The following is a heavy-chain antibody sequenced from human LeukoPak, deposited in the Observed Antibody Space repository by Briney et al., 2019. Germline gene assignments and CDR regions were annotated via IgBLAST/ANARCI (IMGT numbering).Heavy chain of an antibody. D-gene: IGHD3-16*01. Sequence: PSETLSLTCAVYGGSFSGYYWSWIRQPPGKGLEWIGEINHSGSTNYNPSLKSRVTISVDTSKNQFSLKLSSVTAADTAVYYCARYMMGFDYWGQGTLVTVSS. CDR2: INHSGST. J-gene: IGHJ4*02. CDR1: GGSFSGYY. V-gene: IGHV4-34*01. CDR3: ARYMMGFDY.